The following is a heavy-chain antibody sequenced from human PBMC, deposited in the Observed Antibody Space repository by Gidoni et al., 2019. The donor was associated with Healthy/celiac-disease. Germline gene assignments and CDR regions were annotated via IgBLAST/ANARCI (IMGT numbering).Heavy chain of an antibody. J-gene: IGHJ4*02. CDR2: ISYDGSNK. Sequence: QVQLVESGGGVVQPGRSLRRSCAASGFTFSSYGMHWVRQAPGKGLEWVAVISYDGSNKYYADSVKGRFTISRDNSKNMLYLQMNSLRAEDTAVYYCAKEAVGPTVTTFFDYWGQGTLVTVSS. V-gene: IGHV3-30*18. D-gene: IGHD4-4*01. CDR1: GFTFSSYG. CDR3: AKEAVGPTVTTFFDY.